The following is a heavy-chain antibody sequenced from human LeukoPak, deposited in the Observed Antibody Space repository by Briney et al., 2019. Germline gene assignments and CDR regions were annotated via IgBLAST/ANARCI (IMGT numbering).Heavy chain of an antibody. V-gene: IGHV3-30*18. D-gene: IGHD3-10*01. Sequence: GGSLRLSCAASGFTFSSYGMHWVRQAPAKGLEWVAVISYDGSNKYYAESVKGRFTISRENSKNTLHLQMNSLRAEDTAVYYCAKDHYYYGSGIYFMHYFDYWGQGTLVTVSS. CDR1: GFTFSSYG. CDR2: ISYDGSNK. CDR3: AKDHYYYGSGIYFMHYFDY. J-gene: IGHJ4*02.